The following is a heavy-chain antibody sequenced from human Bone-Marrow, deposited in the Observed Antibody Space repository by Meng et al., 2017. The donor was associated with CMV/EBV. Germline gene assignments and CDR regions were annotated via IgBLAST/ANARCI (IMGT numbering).Heavy chain of an antibody. V-gene: IGHV3-23*01. CDR2: VSGAGGST. Sequence: GESLKISCAASGFSFSGYAMSWVRQAPGKGLEWVSTVSGAGGSTHYADSVKGRFTVSRDNSKNTLYLQMNILRAEDTAIYYCAKGGAFIFFFDFWGQGALVTVSS. J-gene: IGHJ4*02. D-gene: IGHD3-16*01. CDR3: AKGGAFIFFFDF. CDR1: GFSFSGYA.